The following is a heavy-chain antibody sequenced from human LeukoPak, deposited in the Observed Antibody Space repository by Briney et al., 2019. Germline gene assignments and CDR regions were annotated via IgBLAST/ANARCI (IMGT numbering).Heavy chain of an antibody. D-gene: IGHD4-17*01. V-gene: IGHV3-21*01. CDR2: ISSSSSDI. Sequence: GGSLRLSCAASGFTVSSYSMNWVRQAPGKGLEWVSSISSSSSDIYYADSVKGRFTISGDNAKNSLYLQMNSLRAEDTAVYYCARDLMTTVTTVDYWGQGTLVTVSS. CDR1: GFTVSSYS. J-gene: IGHJ4*02. CDR3: ARDLMTTVTTVDY.